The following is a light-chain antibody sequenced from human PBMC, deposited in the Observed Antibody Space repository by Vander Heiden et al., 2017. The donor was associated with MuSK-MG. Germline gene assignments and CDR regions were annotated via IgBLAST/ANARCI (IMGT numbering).Light chain of an antibody. CDR2: EVR. CDR3: SSYTSSSTLEGYV. CDR1: SSNVGGYNS. V-gene: IGLV2-14*01. Sequence: SALTQPASVSGSPGQSITLSCPGTSSNVGGYNSVSGYQQQPGKAPKLMIYEVRNRPSGVSNRFSGSKSGNTAALTIFGLQAEDEADYYCSSYTSSSTLEGYVFGTGTKVTVL. J-gene: IGLJ1*01.